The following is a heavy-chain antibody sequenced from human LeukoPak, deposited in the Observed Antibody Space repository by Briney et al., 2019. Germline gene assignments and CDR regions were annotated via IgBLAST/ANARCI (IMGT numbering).Heavy chain of an antibody. CDR3: ARDYTVTTILYYYYYYMDV. J-gene: IGHJ6*03. CDR2: IKQDGSEK. D-gene: IGHD4-17*01. CDR1: GFTFSNDW. V-gene: IGHV3-7*01. Sequence: GGSLGLSCAASGFTFSNDWMHWVRQAPGKGLEWVANIKQDGSEKYYVDSVKGRFTISRDNAKNSLYLQMNSLRAEDTVVYYCARDYTVTTILYYYYYYMDVWGKGTTVTVSS.